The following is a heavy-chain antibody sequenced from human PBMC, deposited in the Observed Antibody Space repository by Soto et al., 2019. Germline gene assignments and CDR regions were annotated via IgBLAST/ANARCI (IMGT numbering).Heavy chain of an antibody. J-gene: IGHJ4*02. CDR3: AHSLIPNWGSRGAFDY. CDR1: GFSLSTSGVG. D-gene: IGHD7-27*01. V-gene: IGHV2-5*02. Sequence: QITLKESGPTLVKPTQTLTLTCTFSGFSLSTSGVGVGWIRQPPGKALEWLALIYCGDDKRYSPSLKSRLTITKDTSKNHVVLTMTNMDPVDTATYYCAHSLIPNWGSRGAFDYWGQGTLVTVSS. CDR2: IYCGDDK.